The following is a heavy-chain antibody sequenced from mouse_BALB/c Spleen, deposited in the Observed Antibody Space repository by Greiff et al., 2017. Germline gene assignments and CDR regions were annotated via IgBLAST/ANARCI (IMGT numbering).Heavy chain of an antibody. Sequence: EVKLVESGGGLVKPGGSLKLSCAASGFTFSSYAMSWVRQTPEKRLEWVASISSGGSTYYPDSVKGRFTISRDNARNILYLQMSSLRSEDTAMYYCARGHYYGSTFLYYFDYWGQGTTLTVSS. J-gene: IGHJ2*01. CDR2: ISSGGST. D-gene: IGHD1-1*01. CDR1: GFTFSSYA. CDR3: ARGHYYGSTFLYYFDY. V-gene: IGHV5-6-5*01.